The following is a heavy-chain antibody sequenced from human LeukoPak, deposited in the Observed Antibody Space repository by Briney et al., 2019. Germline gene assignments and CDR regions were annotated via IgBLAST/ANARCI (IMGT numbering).Heavy chain of an antibody. CDR3: ARHVSSSRVAYDV. V-gene: IGHV5-51*01. CDR1: GYSFITYW. CDR2: RNPADSDT. J-gene: IGHJ3*01. D-gene: IGHD2/OR15-2a*01. Sequence: GESLKISCKGSGYSFITYWIGWVRQMPGKDLEWIGLRNPADSDTRYSPSFEGQVTISVDKSISTTFLHWSSLKASDTAMYYCARHVSSSRVAYDVWGQGTMVTVSS.